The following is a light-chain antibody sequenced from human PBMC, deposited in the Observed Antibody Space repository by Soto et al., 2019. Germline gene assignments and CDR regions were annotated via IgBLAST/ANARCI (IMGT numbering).Light chain of an antibody. CDR2: ASS. CDR3: QQSYSTPYT. Sequence: DIQMTQSPSSLSVSVGDRVTITCRASQSISSFLPWYQQKPGQAPQLLISASSILQSGVPSRFSGSGSGTDFTLTISSLQPEDFATYYCQQSYSTPYTFGQGTKLEIK. J-gene: IGKJ2*01. V-gene: IGKV1-39*01. CDR1: QSISSF.